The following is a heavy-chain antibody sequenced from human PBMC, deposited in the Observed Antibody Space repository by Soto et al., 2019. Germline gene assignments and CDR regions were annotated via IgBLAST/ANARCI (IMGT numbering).Heavy chain of an antibody. CDR2: IYYSGST. D-gene: IGHD4-17*01. J-gene: IGHJ4*02. CDR1: GASISSGDYY. Sequence: PSETLSLTCTVSGASISSGDYYWSWIRQPPGKGLEWIGYIYYSGSTYYNPSLKSRVTISVDTSKNTVYLQMNSLRLEDTAVYYCARGPSYSDSYFDHWGQGTLVTVSS. CDR3: ARGPSYSDSYFDH. V-gene: IGHV4-30-4*02.